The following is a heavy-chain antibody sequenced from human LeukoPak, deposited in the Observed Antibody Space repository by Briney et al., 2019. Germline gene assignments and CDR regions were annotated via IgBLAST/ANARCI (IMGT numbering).Heavy chain of an antibody. CDR2: ISSSSSYI. D-gene: IGHD3-22*01. CDR3: ARVRTYYYDSSSSDAFDI. V-gene: IGHV3-21*01. Sequence: GGSLRLSCAASGFTFSSYSMNWVRQAPGKGLERVSSISSSSSYIYYADSVKGRFTISRDNAKNSLYLQMNSLRAEDTAVYYCARVRTYYYDSSSSDAFDIWGQGTMVTVSS. J-gene: IGHJ3*02. CDR1: GFTFSSYS.